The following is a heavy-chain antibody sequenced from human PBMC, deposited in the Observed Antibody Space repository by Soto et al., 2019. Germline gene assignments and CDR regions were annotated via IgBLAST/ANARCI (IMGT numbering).Heavy chain of an antibody. CDR1: GFAFRSYG. V-gene: IGHV3-30*18. CDR3: AKAGFTIFGEGFDP. CDR2: ISHDGDKE. D-gene: IGHD3-3*01. J-gene: IGHJ5*02. Sequence: QEQLVESGGGVVQPGSSLRLSCAASGFAFRSYGMHWVRQAPGKGLEWVALISHDGDKEYYADSVKGRFTISRDNSENTLFLRMNSLTADDSAVNFCAKAGFTIFGEGFDPWGQGTRVTVSS.